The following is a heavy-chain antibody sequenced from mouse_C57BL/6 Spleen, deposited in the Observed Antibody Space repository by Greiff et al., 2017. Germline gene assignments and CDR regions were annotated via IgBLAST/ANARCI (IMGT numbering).Heavy chain of an antibody. CDR2: INPNNGGT. CDR3: ARMPYYDYDYYAMDY. CDR1: GYTFTDYY. D-gene: IGHD2-4*01. J-gene: IGHJ4*01. V-gene: IGHV1-26*01. Sequence: EVQLQQSGPELVKPGASVKISCKASGYTFTDYYMNWVKQSHGKSLEWIGDINPNNGGTSYNQKFKGKATLTVDKSSSTAYMELRSLTSEDSAVYYCARMPYYDYDYYAMDYWGQGTSVTVSS.